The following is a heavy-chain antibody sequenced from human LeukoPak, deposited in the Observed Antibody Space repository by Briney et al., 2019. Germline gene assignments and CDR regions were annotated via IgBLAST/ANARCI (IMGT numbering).Heavy chain of an antibody. Sequence: PGGSLRLSCAASGFTFSSYWMSWVRQAPGKGLEWVANIKQDGSEKYYVDSVKGRFTISRDNAKNSLYPQMNSLRAEDTAVYYCARGRLDYGDPRYFDYWGQGTLVTVSS. J-gene: IGHJ4*02. V-gene: IGHV3-7*01. D-gene: IGHD4-17*01. CDR2: IKQDGSEK. CDR1: GFTFSSYW. CDR3: ARGRLDYGDPRYFDY.